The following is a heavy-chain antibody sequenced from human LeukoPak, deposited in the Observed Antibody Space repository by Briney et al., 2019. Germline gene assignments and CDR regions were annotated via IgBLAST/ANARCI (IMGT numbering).Heavy chain of an antibody. J-gene: IGHJ5*02. D-gene: IGHD4-17*01. CDR1: GFTVSSNY. CDR3: ARAATVRSWFDP. Sequence: QSGGSLRLSCAASGFTVSSNYMSWVRQAPGKGLEWVSVIYSGGSTYYADSVKGRFTISRDNSKNTLYLQMNSLRAEDTAVYYCARAATVRSWFDPWGQGTLVTVSS. CDR2: IYSGGST. V-gene: IGHV3-66*01.